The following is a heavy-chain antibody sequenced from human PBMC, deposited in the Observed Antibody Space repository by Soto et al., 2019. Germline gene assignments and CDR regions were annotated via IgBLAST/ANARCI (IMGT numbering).Heavy chain of an antibody. V-gene: IGHV3-11*05. J-gene: IGHJ4*02. D-gene: IGHD5-12*01. CDR1: GFTFSDYY. CDR3: ARDHHRYSGYDYVDY. Sequence: QVQLVESGGGLVKPGGSLRLSCVASGFTFSDYYMSWIRQAPGKALEWVSYISSSSSYTKYADSVKGRFTISRDNAKISLYVQMNSLRAEDTAVYYCARDHHRYSGYDYVDYWGQGTLVTVSS. CDR2: ISSSSSYT.